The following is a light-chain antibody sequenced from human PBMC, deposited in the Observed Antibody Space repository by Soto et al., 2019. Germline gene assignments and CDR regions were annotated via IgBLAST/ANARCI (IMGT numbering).Light chain of an antibody. CDR3: KQLDSFPLT. Sequence: IQLTQSPSSLSASVVDRVTITCLASQGISSYLAWYQLKPGKAPKLLIYAASSLQSGVPSRFSGSGAGTDFTLTISSLQPEDVATYYCKQLDSFPLTFGGGTKVEIK. CDR1: QGISSY. CDR2: AAS. J-gene: IGKJ4*01. V-gene: IGKV1-9*01.